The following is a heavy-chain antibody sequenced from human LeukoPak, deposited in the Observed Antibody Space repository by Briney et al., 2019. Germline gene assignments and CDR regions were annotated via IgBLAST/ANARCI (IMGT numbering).Heavy chain of an antibody. CDR1: GLTFSSYW. V-gene: IGHV3-7*01. CDR3: ARVVGRIRGIQYYFDY. J-gene: IGHJ4*02. D-gene: IGHD3-10*01. CDR2: IKQDGSEK. Sequence: PGGSLRLSCAASGLTFSSYWISWVRQAPGKGLEWVANIKQDGSEKYYVDSVKGRFTISRDNAKNSLYLQMNSLRAEDTAVYYCARVVGRIRGIQYYFDYWGQGNLVTVSS.